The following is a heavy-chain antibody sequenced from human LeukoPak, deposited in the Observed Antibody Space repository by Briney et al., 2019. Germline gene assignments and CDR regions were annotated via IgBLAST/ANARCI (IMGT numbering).Heavy chain of an antibody. J-gene: IGHJ4*02. Sequence: ASVKVSCKASGYTFTGSYMHWVRQAPGQGLEWMGWINPNTGGTNYAQQFQGRVTMTRDTSISTAYMELSRLKSDDTAMYYCARHAGIGTASDYWGQGTLVTVSS. V-gene: IGHV1-2*02. CDR1: GYTFTGSY. CDR3: ARHAGIGTASDY. CDR2: INPNTGGT. D-gene: IGHD5-18*01.